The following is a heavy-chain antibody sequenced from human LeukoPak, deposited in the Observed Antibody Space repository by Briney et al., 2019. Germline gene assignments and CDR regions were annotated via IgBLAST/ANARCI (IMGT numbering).Heavy chain of an antibody. V-gene: IGHV3-21*01. CDR2: LSSSSSFI. D-gene: IGHD2-2*01. CDR3: ARFSGYCSSTSCTPGD. J-gene: IGHJ4*02. Sequence: GGSLRLSCAASGFTFSSYSMNWVRQAPGKGLEWGSSLSSSSSFIYYADSVKGRFTISRDNAKNSLYLQMNSLRAEDTAVYYCARFSGYCSSTSCTPGDWGQGTLVTVSS. CDR1: GFTFSSYS.